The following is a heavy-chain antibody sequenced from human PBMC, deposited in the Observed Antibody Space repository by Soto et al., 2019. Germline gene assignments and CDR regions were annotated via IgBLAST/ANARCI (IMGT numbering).Heavy chain of an antibody. Sequence: EVQLVESGGGLVKPGGSLRLSCAASGFTFSSYSMNWVRQAPGKGLEWVSSISSSSSYIYYADSVKGRFTISRDNAKNSLYLQMNSLRAEDTAVYYCARDWASSGYYYFYYYYGMDVWGQGTTVTVSS. J-gene: IGHJ6*02. CDR3: ARDWASSGYYYFYYYYGMDV. V-gene: IGHV3-21*01. CDR1: GFTFSSYS. CDR2: ISSSSSYI. D-gene: IGHD3-22*01.